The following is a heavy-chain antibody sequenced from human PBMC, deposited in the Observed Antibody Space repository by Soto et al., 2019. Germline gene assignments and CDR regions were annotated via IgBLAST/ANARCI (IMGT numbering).Heavy chain of an antibody. CDR1: GELG. J-gene: IGHJ4*02. V-gene: IGHV3-20*03. CDR3: ARNRRGVGYYFDY. CDR2: INWSGEQT. Sequence: GELGRSWVLQIPDKGLEWVSFINWSGEQTRYGDSMKGRFTVSRDNSRNSLYLQIDSLRVEDTAFYYCARNRRGVGYYFDYWVQGALVTVSS.